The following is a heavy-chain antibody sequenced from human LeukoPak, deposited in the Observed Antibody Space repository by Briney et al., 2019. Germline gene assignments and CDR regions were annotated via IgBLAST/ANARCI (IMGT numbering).Heavy chain of an antibody. D-gene: IGHD1-26*01. CDR2: IYYSGNT. CDR3: ARVGAGSFDY. CDR1: GDSISTYY. J-gene: IGHJ4*02. V-gene: IGHV4-59*01. Sequence: PSETPSLTCSDSGDSISTYYWSWIRHPPGKVLEWIGYIYYSGNTNYNPSLKSRLTISVDTSKNQFSLKLSSVTAADTAVYYCARVGAGSFDYWGQGSLVTVSS.